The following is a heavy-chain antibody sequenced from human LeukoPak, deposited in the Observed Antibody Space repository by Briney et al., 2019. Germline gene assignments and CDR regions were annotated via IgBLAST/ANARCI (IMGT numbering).Heavy chain of an antibody. CDR3: AGGYSSGLFDY. V-gene: IGHV4-31*03. CDR1: GGSISSGGYS. CDR2: IYYSGST. J-gene: IGHJ4*02. D-gene: IGHD6-19*01. Sequence: PSETLSLTCTVSGGSISSGGYSWSWIRQHPGKGLEWIGYIYYSGSTYYNPSLKSRVTISVDTSKNQFSLKLSSVTAADTAVYYCAGGYSSGLFDYWGQGTLVTVSS.